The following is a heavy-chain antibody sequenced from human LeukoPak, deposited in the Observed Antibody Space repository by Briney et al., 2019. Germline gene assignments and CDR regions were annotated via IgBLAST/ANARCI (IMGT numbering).Heavy chain of an antibody. Sequence: GASVKVSCKASGGTFSSYAIGWVRQAPGQGLEWMGGIIPIFGTANYARKFQGRVTITADESTSTAYMELSSLRSEDTAVYYCARAAEVTGTDYYFDYWGQGTLVTVSS. CDR3: ARAAEVTGTDYYFDY. CDR2: IIPIFGTA. V-gene: IGHV1-69*13. D-gene: IGHD1-7*01. CDR1: GGTFSSYA. J-gene: IGHJ4*02.